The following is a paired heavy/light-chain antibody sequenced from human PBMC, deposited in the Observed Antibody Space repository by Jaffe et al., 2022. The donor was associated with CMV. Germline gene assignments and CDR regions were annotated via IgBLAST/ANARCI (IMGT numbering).Heavy chain of an antibody. CDR2: ISAYNGNT. V-gene: IGHV1-18*04. CDR3: ARVGRYFDWLPNNDAFDI. CDR1: GYTFTSYG. D-gene: IGHD3-9*01. J-gene: IGHJ3*02. Sequence: QVQLVQSGAEVKKPGASVKVSCKASGYTFTSYGISWVRQAPGQGLEWMGWISAYNGNTNYAQKLQGRVTMTTDTSTSTAYMELRSLRSDDTAVYYCARVGRYFDWLPNNDAFDIWGQGTMVTVSS.
Light chain of an antibody. CDR2: KVS. J-gene: IGKJ4*01. V-gene: IGKV2-30*02. Sequence: DVVMTQSPLSLPVTLGQPASISCRSSQSLVHSDGNTYLNWFQQRPGQSPRRLIYKVSNRDSGVPDRFSGSGSGTDFTLKISRVEAEDVGVYYCMQGTHWPRTFGGGTKVEIK. CDR1: QSLVHSDGNTY. CDR3: MQGTHWPRT.